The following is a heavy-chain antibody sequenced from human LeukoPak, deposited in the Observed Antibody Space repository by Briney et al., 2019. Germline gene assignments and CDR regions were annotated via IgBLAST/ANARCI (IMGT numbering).Heavy chain of an antibody. CDR1: GGSITSNY. J-gene: IGHJ4*02. D-gene: IGHD5/OR15-5a*01. CDR2: IYYSGST. CDR3: ARHEYYLRLYDY. V-gene: IGHV4-59*08. Sequence: PSETLSLTCTVSGGSITSNYWSWIRQPPGKGLEWIGYIYYSGSTNYNPSLESRVTISVDTSKNQFSLKLSSVTAADTAVYYCARHEYYLRLYDYWGQGTLVTVSS.